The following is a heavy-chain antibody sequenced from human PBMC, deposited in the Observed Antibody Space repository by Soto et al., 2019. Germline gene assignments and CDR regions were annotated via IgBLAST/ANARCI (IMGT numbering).Heavy chain of an antibody. V-gene: IGHV1-3*01. Sequence: QVQLVQSGAEVKKPGASVKVSCKASGYTFTSYAMHWVRQAPGQRLEWMGWINAGNGNTKYSQKFQGRVTITRDTSASTAYMELSSLRSEDTAVYYSARGPNPYYFDYWGQGTLVTVSS. CDR3: ARGPNPYYFDY. CDR2: INAGNGNT. J-gene: IGHJ4*02. CDR1: GYTFTSYA.